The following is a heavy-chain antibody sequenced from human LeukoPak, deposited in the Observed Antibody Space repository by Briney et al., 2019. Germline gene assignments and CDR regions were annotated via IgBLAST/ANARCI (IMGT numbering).Heavy chain of an antibody. V-gene: IGHV1-18*01. D-gene: IGHD2-2*01. Sequence: ASVKVSCKASGYTFTSYGISWVRQAPGQGLEWMGWICAYNGNTNYAQKLQGRVTMTTDTSTSTAYMELRSLRSEDTAVYYCARAARNYHLLPLDYWGQGTLVTVSS. CDR1: GYTFTSYG. J-gene: IGHJ4*02. CDR3: ARAARNYHLLPLDY. CDR2: ICAYNGNT.